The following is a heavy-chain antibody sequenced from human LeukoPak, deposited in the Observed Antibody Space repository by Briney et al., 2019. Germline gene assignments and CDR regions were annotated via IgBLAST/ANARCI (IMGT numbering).Heavy chain of an antibody. V-gene: IGHV1-2*06. CDR2: INPNSGGS. D-gene: IGHD4-23*01. CDR3: ARVAYDMVTPWFDP. J-gene: IGHJ5*02. CDR1: GYTFTGYY. Sequence: ASVKVSCKASGYTFTGYYIHWVRQAPGQGLEWMGRINPNSGGSNYAQKFQGRVTMTRDTSISTAYMELSRLISDDTAVYYCARVAYDMVTPWFDPWGQGTLVTVSS.